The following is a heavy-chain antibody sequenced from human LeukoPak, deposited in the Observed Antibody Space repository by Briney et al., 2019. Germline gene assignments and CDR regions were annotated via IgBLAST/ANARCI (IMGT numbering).Heavy chain of an antibody. J-gene: IGHJ4*02. Sequence: SETLSLTCAVYGGSFSGYYWSWIRQPPGKGLEWIGEINHSGSTNYNPSLKSRVTISVDTSKNQFSLKLSSVTAADTAVYYCARVRRYLPHLDYWGQGTLVTVPS. V-gene: IGHV4-34*01. D-gene: IGHD3-9*01. CDR3: ARVRRYLPHLDY. CDR1: GGSFSGYY. CDR2: INHSGST.